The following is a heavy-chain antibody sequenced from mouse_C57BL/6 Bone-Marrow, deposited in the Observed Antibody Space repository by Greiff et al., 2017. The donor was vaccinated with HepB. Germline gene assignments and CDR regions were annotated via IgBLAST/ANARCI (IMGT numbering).Heavy chain of an antibody. CDR1: GFTFSSYT. CDR2: ISGGGGNT. CDR3: ARLFYFDY. V-gene: IGHV5-9*01. Sequence: EVQLVESGGGLVKPGGSLKLSCAASGFTFSSYTMSWVRQTPEKRLEWVATISGGGGNTYYPDSVKGRFTISRDNAKNTLYLQMSSLRSEDTALYYCARLFYFDYGGQGTTLTVSS. J-gene: IGHJ2*01.